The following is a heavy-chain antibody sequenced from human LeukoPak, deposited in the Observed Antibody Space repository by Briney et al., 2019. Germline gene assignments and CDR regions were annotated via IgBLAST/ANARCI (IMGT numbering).Heavy chain of an antibody. CDR1: GFTFSSYA. CDR3: ARGKDILTGSDAFDI. V-gene: IGHV3-30-3*01. D-gene: IGHD3-9*01. J-gene: IGHJ3*02. Sequence: PGGSLRLSCAASGFTFSSYAMHWVRQAPGKGLEWVAVISYDGSNKYYADSVKGRFTISRGNSKNTLYLQMNSLRAEDTAVYYCARGKDILTGSDAFDIWGQGTMVTVSS. CDR2: ISYDGSNK.